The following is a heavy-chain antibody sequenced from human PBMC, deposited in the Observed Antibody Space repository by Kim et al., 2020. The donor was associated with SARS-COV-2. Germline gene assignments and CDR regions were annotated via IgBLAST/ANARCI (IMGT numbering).Heavy chain of an antibody. CDR3: ASHNYYDSSGYSY. D-gene: IGHD3-22*01. V-gene: IGHV4-4*07. J-gene: IGHJ4*02. Sequence: NNPPLRSRVTMSVDTSKDQFSLKLSSVTAADTAVYYCASHNYYDSSGYSYWGQGTLVTVSS.